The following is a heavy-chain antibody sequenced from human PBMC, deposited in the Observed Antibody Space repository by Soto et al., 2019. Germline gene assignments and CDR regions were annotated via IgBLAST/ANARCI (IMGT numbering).Heavy chain of an antibody. CDR3: VRDLDGSGSYYTDY. V-gene: IGHV1-18*01. D-gene: IGHD3-10*01. J-gene: IGHJ4*02. Sequence: ASVKVSCKAPGYTFSSMGISWLRQSPGQGLEWMGWISPYNGNTYYAQRLQGRVTMTTDTSTSTAYMELRSLRSDDTAVYYCVRDLDGSGSYYTDYWGQGTLVTVSS. CDR2: ISPYNGNT. CDR1: GYTFSSMG.